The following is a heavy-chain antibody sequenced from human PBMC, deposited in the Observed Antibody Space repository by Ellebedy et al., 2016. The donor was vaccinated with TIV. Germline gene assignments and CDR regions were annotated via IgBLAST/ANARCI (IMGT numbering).Heavy chain of an antibody. CDR2: MSGRFSTV. J-gene: IGHJ4*02. Sequence: GESLKISXAASGLSVGNSYLAWIRQAPGKGMEFISSMSGRFSTVSYADFVRGRFTISWDNGKNSVFLQLDSLRADDTAIYYCVRETTSTNANIPSPFYLDWGQGTPVTVSS. CDR3: VRETTSTNANIPSPFYLD. D-gene: IGHD2-8*01. V-gene: IGHV3-11*01. CDR1: GLSVGNSY.